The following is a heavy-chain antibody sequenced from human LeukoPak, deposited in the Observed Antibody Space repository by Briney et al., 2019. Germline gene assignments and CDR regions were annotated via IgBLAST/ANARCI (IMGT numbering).Heavy chain of an antibody. CDR2: ISYDGSNK. CDR1: GFTFSSYA. V-gene: IGHV3-30*18. CDR3: AKDSEFRWFGELDHGYYFDY. D-gene: IGHD3-10*01. J-gene: IGHJ4*02. Sequence: PGGSLRLSCAASGFTFSSYAMSWVRQAPGKGLEWVAVISYDGSNKYYADSVKGRFTISRDNSKNTLYLQMNSLRAEDTAVYYCAKDSEFRWFGELDHGYYFDYWGQGTLVTVSS.